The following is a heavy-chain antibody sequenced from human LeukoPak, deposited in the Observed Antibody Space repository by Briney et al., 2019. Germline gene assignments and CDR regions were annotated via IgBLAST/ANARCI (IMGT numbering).Heavy chain of an antibody. Sequence: PGGSLRLSRAASGFTFNSYAVTWVRQAPGKGLEWVSGISGSGDRTFYADSVRGRFTISRDNAKNTLYLQMNTLRAEDTAVYYCAKSDGRAWIKYSLDVWGHGTTVTVSS. CDR2: ISGSGDRT. CDR3: AKSDGRAWIKYSLDV. D-gene: IGHD5-12*01. CDR1: GFTFNSYA. V-gene: IGHV3-23*01. J-gene: IGHJ6*02.